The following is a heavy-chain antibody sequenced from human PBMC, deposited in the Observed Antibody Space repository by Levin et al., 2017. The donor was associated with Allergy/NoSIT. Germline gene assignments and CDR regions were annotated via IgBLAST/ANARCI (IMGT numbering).Heavy chain of an antibody. D-gene: IGHD2-2*03. J-gene: IGHJ6*02. Sequence: LSLTCAASGFTFSDYYMSWIRQAPGKGLEWVSYISSGGNIFYYADSVKGRFTISRDNANNSLYLQMNSLRAEDTAVYYCNGYCSITNCYHHNYYGMDIWGQGTTVTVSS. CDR2: ISSGGNIF. V-gene: IGHV3-11*01. CDR3: NGYCSITNCYHHNYYGMDI. CDR1: GFTFSDYY.